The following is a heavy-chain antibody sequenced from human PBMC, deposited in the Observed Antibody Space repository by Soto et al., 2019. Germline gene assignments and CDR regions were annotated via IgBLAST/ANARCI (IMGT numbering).Heavy chain of an antibody. CDR2: TDYRSKWYT. V-gene: IGHV6-1*01. J-gene: IGHJ5*01. D-gene: IGHD2-8*01. Sequence: PSQTLSLTCVISGDSVSSNSATWDWIRQSPSRGREWLGRTDYRSKWYTDHAVSVKGRITINPDTSNNPLSLQLDSVTPDDTAVYYCARLIGDSWLDSWGQGTLVTVSS. CDR3: ARLIGDSWLDS. CDR1: GDSVSSNSAT.